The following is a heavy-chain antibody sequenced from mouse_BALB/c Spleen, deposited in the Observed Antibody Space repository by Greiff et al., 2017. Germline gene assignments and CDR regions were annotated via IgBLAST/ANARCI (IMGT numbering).Heavy chain of an antibody. Sequence: DVKLVESGGGLVQPGGSLRLSCATSGFTFSDFYMEWVRQPPGKRLEWIAASRNKANDYTTEYSASVKGRFIVSRDTSQSILYLQMNALRAEDTAIYYCARDARYYGSSSWFAYWGQGTLVTVSA. J-gene: IGHJ3*01. D-gene: IGHD1-1*01. V-gene: IGHV7-1*02. CDR2: SRNKANDYTT. CDR1: GFTFSDFY. CDR3: ARDARYYGSSSWFAY.